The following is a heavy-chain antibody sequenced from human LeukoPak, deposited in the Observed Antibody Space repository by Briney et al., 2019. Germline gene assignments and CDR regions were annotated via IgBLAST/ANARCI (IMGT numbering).Heavy chain of an antibody. CDR1: GGSISSSSYY. CDR2: IYYSGST. V-gene: IGHV4-39*01. CDR3: AMHATTLRFLGSMDV. J-gene: IGHJ6*04. D-gene: IGHD3-3*01. Sequence: SETLSLTCTVFGGSISSSSYYWGWIRQPPGKGLGWIGSIYYSGSTYYNPSLKSRVTISVDTSKNQFSLKLSSVTAADTAVYYCAMHATTLRFLGSMDVCGKGTTVTVSS.